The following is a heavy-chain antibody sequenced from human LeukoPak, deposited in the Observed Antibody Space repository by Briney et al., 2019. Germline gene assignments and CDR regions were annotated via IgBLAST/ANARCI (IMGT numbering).Heavy chain of an antibody. CDR1: GFTFSNAW. CDR2: INSDGSST. V-gene: IGHV3-74*01. J-gene: IGHJ4*02. Sequence: GGSLRLSCAASGFTFSNAWMHWVRQAPGKGLVWVSRINSDGSSTSYADSVKGRFTISRDNAKNTLYLQMNSLRAEDTAVYYCARARYGGNYYFDYWGQGTLVTVSS. CDR3: ARARYGGNYYFDY. D-gene: IGHD4-23*01.